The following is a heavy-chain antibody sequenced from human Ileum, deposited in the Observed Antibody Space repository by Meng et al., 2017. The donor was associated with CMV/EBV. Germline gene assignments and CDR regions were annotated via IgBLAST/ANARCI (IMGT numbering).Heavy chain of an antibody. CDR3: AKDCRM. V-gene: IGHV3-23*01. D-gene: IGHD5-24*01. CDR2: ISGSGITT. CDR1: GFKFDDYE. Sequence: EVQLLESGGGLVQPGGSLRLSCEASGFKFDDYEMTWFRQAPGKGLEWVSAISGSGITTYYGDSVKGRFTISRDNSKNTLYLQMNSLRAEDTAVYYCAKDCRMGGQGTLVTVSS. J-gene: IGHJ4*01.